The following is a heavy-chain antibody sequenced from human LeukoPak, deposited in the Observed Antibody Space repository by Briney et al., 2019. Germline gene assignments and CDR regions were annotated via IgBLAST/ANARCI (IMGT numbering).Heavy chain of an antibody. CDR1: GFTFSRYS. V-gene: IGHV3-21*01. D-gene: IGHD5-24*01. CDR2: ISTSSSFL. J-gene: IGHJ4*02. CDR3: ARGAYKPFDY. Sequence: GGSLRLSCAASGFTFSRYSMNWVRQAPGKGLEWVSSISTSSSFLYYADSVKGRFTISRDNAKNSLYLQINTLRAEDTAVFYCARGAYKPFDYWGQGTLVTVSS.